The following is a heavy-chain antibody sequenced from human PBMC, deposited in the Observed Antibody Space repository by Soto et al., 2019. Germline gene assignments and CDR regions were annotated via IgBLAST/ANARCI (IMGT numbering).Heavy chain of an antibody. J-gene: IGHJ4*02. CDR1: GDSLRGQS. CDR2: LDQSGGT. CDR3: ARTTQGYSSSALIY. Sequence: SETLSLTCAVVGDSLRGQSWNWIRQSPGKGLEWIGELDQSGGTNYNPSLKSRAIISDDTSKNQFSLKLSSVTAADTAMYYCARTTQGYSSSALIYWGQGAPVTVS. V-gene: IGHV4-34*01. D-gene: IGHD6-6*01.